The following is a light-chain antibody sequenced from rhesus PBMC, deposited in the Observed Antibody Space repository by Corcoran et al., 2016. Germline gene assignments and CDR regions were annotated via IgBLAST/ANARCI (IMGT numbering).Light chain of an antibody. V-gene: IGKV1-74*01. J-gene: IGKJ4*01. CDR1: ENVNNY. CDR3: QQYDDLPLT. CDR2: KAS. Sequence: DIQMTQSPSSLSASVGDRVTITCRASENVNNYLNWYQQKPGKAPKLLIYKASTLQSGVPSRFSGSGSGTDYTLTISSLQPEDFATYYCQQYDDLPLTFGGGTKVELK.